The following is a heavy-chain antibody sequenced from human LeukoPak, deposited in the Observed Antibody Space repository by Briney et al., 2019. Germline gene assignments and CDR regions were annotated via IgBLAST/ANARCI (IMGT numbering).Heavy chain of an antibody. CDR3: AKDRAPWYYFDY. J-gene: IGHJ4*02. D-gene: IGHD2-15*01. Sequence: GGSLRLSCAASGFTFSSYAMSWVRQAPGKGLEWVSAISGSGGSTYYADSAKGRFTISRDNSKNTLYLQMNSLRAEDTAVYYCAKDRAPWYYFDYWGQGTLVTVSS. V-gene: IGHV3-23*01. CDR2: ISGSGGST. CDR1: GFTFSSYA.